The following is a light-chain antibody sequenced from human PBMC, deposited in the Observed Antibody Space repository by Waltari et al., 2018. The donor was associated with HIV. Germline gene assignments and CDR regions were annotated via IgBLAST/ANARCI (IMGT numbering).Light chain of an antibody. V-gene: IGKV3-11*01. CDR3: QQRSNWPRST. CDR2: DAS. CDR1: QSVSSY. Sequence: EIVLTQSPATLSLSPGERATLSCRASQSVSSYLAWYQQKPGQAPRLLSYDASSRATGIPARFSGSGSGTDFTLTISSLEPEDFAVYYCQQRSNWPRSTFGQGTRLEIK. J-gene: IGKJ5*01.